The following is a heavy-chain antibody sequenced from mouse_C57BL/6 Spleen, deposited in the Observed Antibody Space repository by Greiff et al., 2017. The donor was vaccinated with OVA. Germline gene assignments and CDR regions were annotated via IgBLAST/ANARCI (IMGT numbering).Heavy chain of an antibody. CDR2: FYPGSGSI. CDR1: GYTFTEYT. Sequence: VQLQQSGAELVKPGASVKLSCKASGYTFTEYTIPWLKQRSGQGLEWIGWFYPGSGSIKYNEKFKDKATLTADKSSSTAYMELSRLTSEDSAVYFCARHEENPTMITTEFGCWGQSTTLTVSS. D-gene: IGHD2-4*01. CDR3: ARHEENPTMITTEFGC. V-gene: IGHV1-62-2*01. J-gene: IGHJ2*01.